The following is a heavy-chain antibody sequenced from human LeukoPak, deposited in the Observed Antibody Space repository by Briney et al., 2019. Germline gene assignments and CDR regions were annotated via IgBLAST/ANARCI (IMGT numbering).Heavy chain of an antibody. V-gene: IGHV1-8*02. CDR1: GYTFTTFD. J-gene: IGHJ4*02. CDR2: MNPNSGNT. CDR3: ARDHDYSYYDSSSPHGY. Sequence: ASVKVSCKASGYTFTTFDINWVRQATGQGLEWMGWMNPNSGNTGYAQRFQGRVTMTRNTSISTAYMELSSLTSDDTAVYYCARDHDYSYYDSSSPHGYWGQGTLVTVSS. D-gene: IGHD3-22*01.